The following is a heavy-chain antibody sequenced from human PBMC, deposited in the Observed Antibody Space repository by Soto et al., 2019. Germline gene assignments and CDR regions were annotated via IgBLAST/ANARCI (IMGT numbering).Heavy chain of an antibody. D-gene: IGHD3-10*01. CDR1: RGTFSSYA. CDR3: ARGGSGSYYPLFPYYGMDV. Sequence: SVKVSCKASRGTFSSYAISWVRQAPGQGLEWMGGIIPILGTANYAQKFQGRVTITADESTSTAYMELSSLRSEDTAVYYCARGGSGSYYPLFPYYGMDVWGQGTTVTVSS. CDR2: IIPILGTA. V-gene: IGHV1-69*13. J-gene: IGHJ6*02.